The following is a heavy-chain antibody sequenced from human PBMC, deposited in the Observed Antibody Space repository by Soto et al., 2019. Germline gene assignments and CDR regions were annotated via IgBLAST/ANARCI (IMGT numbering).Heavy chain of an antibody. Sequence: SETLSLTCAVSGGSISSGVFSWSWVRLPPGKGLEWIGYIFQSGSTYYTPSLKGRVTISIDKSKNQFSLNLTSVTAADTAVYYCARYNMAIRGFDPWGQGTLVTVSS. V-gene: IGHV4-30-2*01. CDR3: ARYNMAIRGFDP. CDR1: GGSISSGVFS. J-gene: IGHJ5*02. CDR2: IFQSGST. D-gene: IGHD1-20*01.